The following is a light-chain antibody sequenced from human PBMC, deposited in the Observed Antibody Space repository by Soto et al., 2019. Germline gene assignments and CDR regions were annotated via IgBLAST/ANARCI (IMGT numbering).Light chain of an antibody. CDR2: GAS. CDR1: QSVSSN. Sequence: EIVMTQSPATLSVSPGERATLSCRASQSVSSNLAWYQQKPGQSPRLLIYGASTRATGVPARFSGSGSGTEFTLTISSLQSEDFAVYYCQQRRRTFGQGTKVEIK. J-gene: IGKJ1*01. V-gene: IGKV3-15*01. CDR3: QQRRRT.